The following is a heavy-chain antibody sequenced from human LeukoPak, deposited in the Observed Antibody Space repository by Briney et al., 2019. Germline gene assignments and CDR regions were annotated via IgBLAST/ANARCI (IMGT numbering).Heavy chain of an antibody. CDR3: ARAALWFGELLDGMDV. J-gene: IGHJ6*02. V-gene: IGHV1-2*06. CDR2: INPNSGGT. CDR1: GYTFTGYY. D-gene: IGHD3-10*01. Sequence: ASVKVSCKTLGYTFTGYYIHWVRQAPGQGLEWMGRINPNSGGTNYAQKFQGRVTMTRDTSISTAYMELSRLRSDETAVYYCARAALWFGELLDGMDVWGQGTTVTVSS.